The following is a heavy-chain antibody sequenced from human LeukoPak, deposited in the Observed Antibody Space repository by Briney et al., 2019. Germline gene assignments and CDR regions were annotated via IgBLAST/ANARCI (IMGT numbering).Heavy chain of an antibody. CDR1: GGSISSGSYY. J-gene: IGHJ4*02. CDR2: IYTSGST. V-gene: IGHV4-61*02. Sequence: SETLSLTCTVSGGSISSGSYYWSWIRQPAGKGLEWIGRIYTSGSTNYNPSLKSLVTISVDTSKNQFSLKLSSVTAADTAVYYCARGYSSGWYYFDYWGQGTLVTVSS. CDR3: ARGYSSGWYYFDY. D-gene: IGHD6-19*01.